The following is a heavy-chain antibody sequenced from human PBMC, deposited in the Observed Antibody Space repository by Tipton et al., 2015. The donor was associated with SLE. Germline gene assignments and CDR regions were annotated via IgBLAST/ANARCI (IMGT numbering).Heavy chain of an antibody. CDR1: GGSISSYY. V-gene: IGHV4-59*08. CDR2: VYNTKST. J-gene: IGHJ4*02. Sequence: TLSLTCTVSGGSISSYYWSWIRQSPGKGLEWIGYVYNTKSTNYNPSLKSRVTISLDTSKNQVSLKLNSVTAADTALYYCARHFSGSYSFDYWGQGKLVTVSS. D-gene: IGHD1-26*01. CDR3: ARHFSGSYSFDY.